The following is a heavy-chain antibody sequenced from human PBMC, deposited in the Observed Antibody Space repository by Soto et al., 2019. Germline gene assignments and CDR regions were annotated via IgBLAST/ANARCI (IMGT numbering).Heavy chain of an antibody. V-gene: IGHV4-30-4*01. D-gene: IGHD2-21*01. CDR1: GGSVSGVDYF. CDR2: IYYTGIT. Sequence: PSETLSLTCTVSGGSVSGVDYFWSWIRQSPGKGLEWIGYIYYTGITHLKPSLKSRLTMAVDTSKNEFSLKLTSVSAADTAVYFCAREERKGIISWFDPWGQGTPVTVSS. J-gene: IGHJ5*02. CDR3: AREERKGIISWFDP.